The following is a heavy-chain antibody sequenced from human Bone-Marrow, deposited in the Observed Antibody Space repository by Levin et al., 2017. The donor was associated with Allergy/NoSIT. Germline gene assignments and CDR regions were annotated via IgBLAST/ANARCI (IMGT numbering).Heavy chain of an antibody. CDR1: GFNFKNAW. CDR2: IKGDTAGGTI. V-gene: IGHV3-15*01. Sequence: SCAASGFNFKNAWMSWVRQAPGKGLEWVGRIKGDTAGGTIDYAAPAKGRFSISRDDSKSTVFLQMNSLKIEDTGVYYCTPESFFYVSGTYGRFAHWGQGTLVTVSS. CDR3: TPESFFYVSGTYGRFAH. J-gene: IGHJ5*02. D-gene: IGHD3-10*01.